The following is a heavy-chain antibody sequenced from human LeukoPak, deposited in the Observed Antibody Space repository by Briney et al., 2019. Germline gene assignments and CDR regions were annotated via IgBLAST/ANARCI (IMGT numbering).Heavy chain of an antibody. CDR1: GASITTYY. Sequence: SETLSLTCTVSGASITTYYWSWIRQPPGKGLEWIGYIYYSGSTNYNPSLKSRVTMSVDTSKNQFSLRLTSVTAADTAVYYCARGQRNYFRAVDDWGQGPLVTVPS. V-gene: IGHV4-59*01. CDR2: IYYSGST. J-gene: IGHJ4*02. D-gene: IGHD1-7*01. CDR3: ARGQRNYFRAVDD.